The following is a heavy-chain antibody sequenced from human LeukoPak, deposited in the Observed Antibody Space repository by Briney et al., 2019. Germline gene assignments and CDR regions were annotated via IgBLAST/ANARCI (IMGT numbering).Heavy chain of an antibody. CDR3: AKGHSSSPHLFDY. V-gene: IGHV3-9*01. D-gene: IGHD6-6*01. J-gene: IGHJ4*02. Sequence: QPGRSLRLSCAASGFTFDDYAMHWVRQAPGKGLEWVSGISWSSGSIGYADSVKGRFTISRDNAKYSLYLQMNSLRDEDTALHYCAKGHSSSPHLFDYWGQGTLVTVSS. CDR1: GFTFDDYA. CDR2: ISWSSGSI.